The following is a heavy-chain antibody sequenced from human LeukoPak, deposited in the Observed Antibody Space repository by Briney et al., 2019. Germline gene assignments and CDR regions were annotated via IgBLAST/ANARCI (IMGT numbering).Heavy chain of an antibody. D-gene: IGHD3-3*01. V-gene: IGHV4-38-2*02. CDR3: ARVRSYYDFWSGYYTGNRYYFDY. CDR1: GYSISSGYY. J-gene: IGHJ4*02. CDR2: IYHSGST. Sequence: SETLSLTCTVSGYSISSGYYWGWIRQPPGKGLEWIGSIYHSGSTYYNPSLKSRVIISVDTSKNQFSLKLNSLTAADTAVYYCARVRSYYDFWSGYYTGNRYYFDYWGQGTLVTVSS.